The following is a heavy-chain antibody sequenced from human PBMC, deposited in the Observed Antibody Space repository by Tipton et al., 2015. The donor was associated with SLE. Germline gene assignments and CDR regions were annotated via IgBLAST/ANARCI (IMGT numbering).Heavy chain of an antibody. CDR1: GFTFSTYA. CDR2: ISGNGGVT. V-gene: IGHV3-23*01. Sequence: SLRLSCAASGFTFSTYAMTWVRQAPGKGLEWVSIISGNGGVTYYADSVKGRFSISRDNSKNTVFLQMSLLRVDDTAVHFCAKNMGDGTGAFDYWGQGSLVTVSS. D-gene: IGHD3-10*01. J-gene: IGHJ4*02. CDR3: AKNMGDGTGAFDY.